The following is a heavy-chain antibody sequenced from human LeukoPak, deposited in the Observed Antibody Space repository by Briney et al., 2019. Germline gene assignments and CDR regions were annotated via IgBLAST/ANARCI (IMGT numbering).Heavy chain of an antibody. V-gene: IGHV3-64*01. J-gene: IGHJ4*02. CDR1: GFTFSSYA. CDR2: ISSNGGST. Sequence: GGSLRLSCEASGFTFSSYAMHWVRQAPGKGLEYVSTISSNGGSTYYANSVKGRFTISRDNSKNTLYLQMGSLRSEDTAVYYCARGEYDYGAISPLDYWGQGTLVTVSS. CDR3: ARGEYDYGAISPLDY. D-gene: IGHD4-17*01.